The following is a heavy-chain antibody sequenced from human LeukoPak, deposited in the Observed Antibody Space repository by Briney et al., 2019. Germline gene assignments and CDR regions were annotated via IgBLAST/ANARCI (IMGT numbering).Heavy chain of an antibody. Sequence: SEILSLTCAVYGGSFSGYYWSWIRQPPGKGLEWIGEINHSGSTNYNPSLKSRVTISVDTSKNQFSLKLSSVTAADTAVYYCARGGGNSWFDYWGQGTLVTVSS. V-gene: IGHV4-34*01. J-gene: IGHJ4*02. D-gene: IGHD4-23*01. CDR3: ARGGGNSWFDY. CDR2: INHSGST. CDR1: GGSFSGYY.